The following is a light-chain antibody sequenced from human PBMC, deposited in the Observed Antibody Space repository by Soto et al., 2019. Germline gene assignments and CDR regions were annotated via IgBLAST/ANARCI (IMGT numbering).Light chain of an antibody. CDR3: MQAGQCPHT. V-gene: IGKV2-28*01. J-gene: IGKJ2*01. CDR1: HSLLQSDGNSR. CDR2: LGS. Sequence: DIVMTQSPLPLPVTPGEPASISCRSSHSLLQSDGNSRLEWYVQKPGQSPQLLIYLGSLRASGGXDXXRGSGSGTDSTLQSSRVEAGDGGVYFCMQAGQCPHTFGQGTKLEI.